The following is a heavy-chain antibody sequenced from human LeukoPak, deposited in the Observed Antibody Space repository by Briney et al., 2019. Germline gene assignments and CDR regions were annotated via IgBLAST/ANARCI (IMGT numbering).Heavy chain of an antibody. V-gene: IGHV3-30*03. CDR3: AREISMGYRQKYSSSSWFDP. J-gene: IGHJ5*02. Sequence: PGGSLRLSCSASGFTFSSYGMHWVRQAPGKGLEWVAAISHDGSHKYYVDSVKGRFTISRDNAKNSLYQQMNSLRAEDTAVYYCAREISMGYRQKYSSSSWFDPWGQGTLVTVSS. D-gene: IGHD6-6*01. CDR1: GFTFSSYG. CDR2: ISHDGSHK.